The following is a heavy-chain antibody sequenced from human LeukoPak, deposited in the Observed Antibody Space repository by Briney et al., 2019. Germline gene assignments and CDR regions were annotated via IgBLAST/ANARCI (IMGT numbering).Heavy chain of an antibody. Sequence: PGGSLRLSCAASGFTFSSYSMNWVRQAPGKGLEWVSSISSSSSYIYYADSVKGRFTISRDNAKNSLYLQMNSLRAEDTAVYYCAKWEYYYDSSGSNWFDPWGQGTLVTVSS. CDR1: GFTFSSYS. J-gene: IGHJ5*02. D-gene: IGHD3-22*01. CDR2: ISSSSSYI. CDR3: AKWEYYYDSSGSNWFDP. V-gene: IGHV3-21*01.